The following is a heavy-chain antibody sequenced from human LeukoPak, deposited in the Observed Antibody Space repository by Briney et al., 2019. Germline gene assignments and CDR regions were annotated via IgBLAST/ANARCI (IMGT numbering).Heavy chain of an antibody. CDR1: GYTLTELS. D-gene: IGHD3-9*01. CDR2: FDREDGET. Sequence: AASVKVSCQFAGYTLTELSMHWVRQAPAKRLEWIGVFDREDGETIDAQKFQGRVTKTEDTPTNKAHVAVSSPTSECEAVYYCATGPHDILTGYYNVRVLLYFDYWGQGTLATVSS. V-gene: IGHV1-24*01. CDR3: ATGPHDILTGYYNVRVLLYFDY. J-gene: IGHJ4*02.